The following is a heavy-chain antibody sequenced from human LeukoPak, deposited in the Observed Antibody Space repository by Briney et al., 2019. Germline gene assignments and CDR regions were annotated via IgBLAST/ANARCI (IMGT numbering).Heavy chain of an antibody. Sequence: SETLSLTCTVYGVSISNFYWSWIRQSAGKGLEWIGRIYNSGSTKYNPSLKSRVTISLDKSKTQFSLKLSSVTAADTAVYYCARDPGDYSGWFDPWGQGTLVTVSS. CDR1: GVSISNFY. CDR3: ARDPGDYSGWFDP. J-gene: IGHJ5*02. V-gene: IGHV4-4*07. CDR2: IYNSGST. D-gene: IGHD4-17*01.